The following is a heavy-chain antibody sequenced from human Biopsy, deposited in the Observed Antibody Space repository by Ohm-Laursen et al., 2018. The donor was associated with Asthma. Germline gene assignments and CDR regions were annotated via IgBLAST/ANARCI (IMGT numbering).Heavy chain of an antibody. V-gene: IGHV1-69*13. D-gene: IGHD2-2*01. J-gene: IGHJ4*02. CDR3: ARKAGSCISRTCYSLAF. Sequence: SVKVSCKPLGGTFNTYVIGWVRQAPGQGLEWMGGINSVFGTTTYPQKFQDRVTITADDSTSTVYMELSSLRSEDTAVYYCARKAGSCISRTCYSLAFWDQEPLVTVSS. CDR2: INSVFGTT. CDR1: GGTFNTYV.